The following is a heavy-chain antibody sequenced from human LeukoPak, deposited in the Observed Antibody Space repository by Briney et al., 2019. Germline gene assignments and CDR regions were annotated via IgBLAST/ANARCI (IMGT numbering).Heavy chain of an antibody. CDR2: IYPGDSDT. D-gene: IGHD6-13*01. CDR1: GYSFTSYW. Sequence: GESLKISCKGPGYSFTSYWIGWVRQMPGKGLEWMGIIYPGDSDTRYSPSFQGQVTISADKSISTAYLQWSSLKASDTAMYYCARLLRNIAAAVYYFDYWGQGTLVTVSS. CDR3: ARLLRNIAAAVYYFDY. V-gene: IGHV5-51*01. J-gene: IGHJ4*02.